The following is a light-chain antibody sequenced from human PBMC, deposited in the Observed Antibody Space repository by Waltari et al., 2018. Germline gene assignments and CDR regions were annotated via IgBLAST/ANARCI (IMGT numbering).Light chain of an antibody. CDR2: DDS. J-gene: IGLJ2*01. CDR3: QVCDSGSDPHVV. V-gene: IGLV3-21*04. CDR1: NIGSKN. Sequence: SYVLTQPPSVSVAPGKTATITCGGNNIGSKNVHWYQQKPGQAPVMVIYDDSHRPSGLPERFSGSNSGNTATLTISRVEAGDEADYYCQVCDSGSDPHVVFGGGTKLTVL.